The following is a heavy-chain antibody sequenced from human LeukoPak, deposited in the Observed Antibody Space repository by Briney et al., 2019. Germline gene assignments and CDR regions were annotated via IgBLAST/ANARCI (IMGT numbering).Heavy chain of an antibody. CDR1: GYTLTDYY. Sequence: ASVKVSCKASGYTLTDYYLHWVRQAPGQGLEWMGWIHPSSGGTNYAQKFQGRVAMTRDTSISTAYMELSSLRSDDTAVYYCARLAAVPGWGQGTLVTVSS. V-gene: IGHV1-2*02. J-gene: IGHJ1*01. CDR2: IHPSSGGT. D-gene: IGHD6-19*01. CDR3: ARLAAVPG.